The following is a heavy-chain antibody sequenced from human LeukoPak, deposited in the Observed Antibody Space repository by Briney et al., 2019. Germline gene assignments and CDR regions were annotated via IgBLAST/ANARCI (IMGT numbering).Heavy chain of an antibody. D-gene: IGHD1-26*01. Sequence: GGSLRLSCAASGFTFSSYAMSWVRQAPGKGLEWVSAISGSGGSTYYADSVKGRFTISRDNSKNTLYLQMNSLRAEDTAVYYCARGSGSYGVPFDYWGQGTLVTVSS. CDR2: ISGSGGST. J-gene: IGHJ4*02. V-gene: IGHV3-23*01. CDR1: GFTFSSYA. CDR3: ARGSGSYGVPFDY.